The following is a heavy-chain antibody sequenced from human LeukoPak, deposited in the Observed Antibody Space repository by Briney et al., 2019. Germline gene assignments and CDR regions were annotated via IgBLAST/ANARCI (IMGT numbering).Heavy chain of an antibody. J-gene: IGHJ4*02. V-gene: IGHV4-4*07. CDR1: GGSITSYY. CDR3: ARRPGYSSSWYPKNYYFDY. CDR2: IYITGST. D-gene: IGHD6-13*01. Sequence: SETLSLTCTVSGGSITSYYWSWIRQSAGKGLEWIGRIYITGSTTYNPSLKSRVTISVDPSKNQFSLKLSSVTAADTAVYYCARRPGYSSSWYPKNYYFDYWGQGTLVTVSS.